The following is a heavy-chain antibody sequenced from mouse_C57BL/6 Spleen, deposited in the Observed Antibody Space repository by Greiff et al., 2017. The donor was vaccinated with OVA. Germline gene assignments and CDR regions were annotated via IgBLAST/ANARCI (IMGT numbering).Heavy chain of an antibody. CDR1: GYTFTSYW. CDR3: ARRRHWEGDEDY. V-gene: IGHV1-55*01. CDR2: IYPGSGST. Sequence: QVQLQQPGAELVKPGASVKMSCKASGYTFTSYWITWVKQRPGQGLEWIGDIYPGSGSTNYNEKFKSKATLTVDTSSSTAYMQLSSLTSEDSAVYYCARRRHWEGDEDYWGQGTTLTVSS. J-gene: IGHJ2*01. D-gene: IGHD4-1*01.